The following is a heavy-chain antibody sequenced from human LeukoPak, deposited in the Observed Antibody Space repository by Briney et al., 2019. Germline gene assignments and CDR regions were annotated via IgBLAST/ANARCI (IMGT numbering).Heavy chain of an antibody. J-gene: IGHJ5*02. V-gene: IGHV1-18*01. CDR1: GYTFTSYG. CDR3: AREITFGGVPNWFDP. D-gene: IGHD3-16*01. CDR2: ISAYNGNT. Sequence: GASVKVSCKASGYTFTSYGISWVRQAPGQGLEWMGWISAYNGNTNYAQKLQGRVTMTTDTSTSTAYMELRSLRSDDTAVYYCAREITFGGVPNWFDPWGQGTLVTVSS.